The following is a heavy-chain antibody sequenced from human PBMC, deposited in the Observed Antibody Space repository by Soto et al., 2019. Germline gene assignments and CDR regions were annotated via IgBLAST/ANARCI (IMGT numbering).Heavy chain of an antibody. CDR3: ASQGYCSGGSCYSGGRFAFDI. J-gene: IGHJ3*02. CDR2: ISAYNGNT. V-gene: IGHV1-18*01. Sequence: QVQLVQSGAEVKKPGASVKVSCKASGYTFTSYGISWVRQAPGQGIEWMGWISAYNGNTNYAQKLQGRVTMTTDTSTSKAYMEVRSLRSDDTAMYYCASQGYCSGGSCYSGGRFAFDIWGQGTMVTVSS. CDR1: GYTFTSYG. D-gene: IGHD2-15*01.